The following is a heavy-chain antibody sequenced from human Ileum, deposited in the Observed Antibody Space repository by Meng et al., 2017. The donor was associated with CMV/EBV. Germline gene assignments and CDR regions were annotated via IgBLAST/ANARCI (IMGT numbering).Heavy chain of an antibody. CDR2: INDRGETT. V-gene: IGHV3-23*01. CDR1: GSTFSSQP. CDR3: VNRAWLES. Sequence: VERMELGGRLVQPEGAVRRACVGDGSTFSSQPRRRARQAPGKGLECVSYINDRGETTYYANSVKGRFTISRDNSKNTLYLQMNSLIAEYTVVYYCVNRAWLESWGQGTLVTVSS. J-gene: IGHJ5*01.